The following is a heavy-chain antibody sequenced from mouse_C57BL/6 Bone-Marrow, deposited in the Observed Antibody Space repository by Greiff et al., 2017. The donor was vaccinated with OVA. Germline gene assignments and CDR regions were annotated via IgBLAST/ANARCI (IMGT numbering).Heavy chain of an antibody. D-gene: IGHD1-1*01. CDR2: IRNKANGYTT. J-gene: IGHJ1*01. CDR1: GFTFTDYY. V-gene: IGHV7-3*01. CDR3: ASDIPPITTVDWYFDV. Sequence: EVQLQESGGGLVQPGGSLSLSCAASGFTFTDYYMSWVRQPPGKALEWLGFIRNKANGYTTEYSASVKGRFTISRDNSQSILYLQMNALRAEDSATYYCASDIPPITTVDWYFDVWGAGATVTVSS.